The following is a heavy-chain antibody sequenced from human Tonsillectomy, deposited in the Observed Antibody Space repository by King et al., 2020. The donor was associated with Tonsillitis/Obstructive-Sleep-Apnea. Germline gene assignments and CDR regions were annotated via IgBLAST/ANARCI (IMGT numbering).Heavy chain of an antibody. CDR1: GVSFSGYY. CDR3: ARGDGSGWSSWFDP. CDR2: INHSGGT. D-gene: IGHD6-19*01. V-gene: IGHV4-34*01. Sequence: VQLQQWGAGLLKPSETLSLTCAVSGVSFSGYYWTWIRQPPGKGLEWIGEINHSGGTNYSPSLKSRVTLSLDTSKNQFSLNLSSVTAADTAVYYCARGDGSGWSSWFDPWGQGTLVTVSS. J-gene: IGHJ5*02.